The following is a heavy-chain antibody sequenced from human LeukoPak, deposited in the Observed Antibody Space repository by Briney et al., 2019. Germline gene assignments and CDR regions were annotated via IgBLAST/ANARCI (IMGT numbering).Heavy chain of an antibody. J-gene: IGHJ2*01. V-gene: IGHV4-59*01. CDR3: ARVYYSRSYDYWYFDL. CDR1: GGSLSSYY. CDR2: IYYSGNT. Sequence: SETLSLTCTVSGGSLSSYYWSWIRQTPGKELEWIRYIYYSGNTNYNPSLKSRVTISVDTSKNQFSLKPSSVTAADAAVYYCARVYYSRSYDYWYFDLWGRGTLVTVSS. D-gene: IGHD6-13*01.